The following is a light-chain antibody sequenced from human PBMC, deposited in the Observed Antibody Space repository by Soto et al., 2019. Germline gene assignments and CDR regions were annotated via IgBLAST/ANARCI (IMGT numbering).Light chain of an antibody. V-gene: IGKV1-12*01. CDR3: QQATIFPT. J-gene: IGKJ4*01. Sequence: DIQMTQSPSSVSASVGDRVAITWRASQDISSWLAWYQQKPGKAPKLLIYAASSLQSGVPSRFSGSGSGTDFTLTISHLQPEDFATYYCQQATIFPTCGGGTKVEIK. CDR1: QDISSW. CDR2: AAS.